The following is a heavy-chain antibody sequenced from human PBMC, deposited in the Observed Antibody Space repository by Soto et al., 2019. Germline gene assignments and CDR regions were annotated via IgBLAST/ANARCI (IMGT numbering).Heavy chain of an antibody. Sequence: QVQLQESGPGLVKPSQTLSLTCTVSGGSISSGGYYWSWIRQHPGKGLEWIAYIYYSGSTYYNPPLKSRVTISVDTSKNQFSLKLSSLAAADTAVYYCARPSQSTVTTFYYWGQGTLVTVSS. D-gene: IGHD4-17*01. CDR3: ARPSQSTVTTFYY. V-gene: IGHV4-31*03. CDR1: GGSISSGGYY. CDR2: IYYSGST. J-gene: IGHJ4*02.